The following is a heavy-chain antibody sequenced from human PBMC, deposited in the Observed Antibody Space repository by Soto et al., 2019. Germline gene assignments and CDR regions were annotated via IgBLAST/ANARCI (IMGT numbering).Heavy chain of an antibody. Sequence: GGSLRLSCAASGFTFSSYAMSWVRQAPGKGLEWVSAISGSGGSTYYADSVKGRFTISRDNSKNTLYLQMNSLRAEDTALYYCAKDAWFGESTRPTDYWGQGTLVTVSS. V-gene: IGHV3-23*01. CDR1: GFTFSSYA. CDR3: AKDAWFGESTRPTDY. CDR2: ISGSGGST. J-gene: IGHJ4*02. D-gene: IGHD3-10*01.